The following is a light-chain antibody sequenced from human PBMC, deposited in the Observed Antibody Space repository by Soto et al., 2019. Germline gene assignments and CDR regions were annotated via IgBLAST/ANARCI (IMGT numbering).Light chain of an antibody. CDR3: QQRSNWPSPWT. CDR1: QSISSN. CDR2: RTS. J-gene: IGKJ1*01. Sequence: EIVMTQSPATLSVSPGERATLSCRASQSISSNLAWYQQKPGQAPRLLMFRTSSRATGFPARFSGSGSGTDFTLTISSLEPEDFAVYYCQQRSNWPSPWTFGQGTKVEIK. V-gene: IGKV3-11*01.